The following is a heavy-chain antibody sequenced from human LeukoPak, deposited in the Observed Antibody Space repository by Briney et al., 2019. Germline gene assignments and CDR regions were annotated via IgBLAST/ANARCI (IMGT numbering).Heavy chain of an antibody. CDR3: ARDRRGSGSYHDY. CDR1: GFTFSSYS. D-gene: IGHD3-10*01. J-gene: IGHJ4*02. V-gene: IGHV3-48*01. CDR2: ISSSSSTI. Sequence: PGGSLRLSCAASGFTFSSYSMNWVRQAPGKGLEWASFISSSSSTIYYADSVKGRFTISRDNAKNSLHLQMNSLRAEDTAVYYCARDRRGSGSYHDYWGQGTLITVSS.